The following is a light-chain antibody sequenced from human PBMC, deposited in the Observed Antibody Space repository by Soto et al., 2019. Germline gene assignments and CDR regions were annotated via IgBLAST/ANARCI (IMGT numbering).Light chain of an antibody. CDR2: KAS. J-gene: IGKJ5*01. CDR3: QQYHSYPIT. V-gene: IGKV1-5*03. Sequence: DIQMTQSTSTLSASVGDRVTITCRASQSISSWLAWYQQKPGKAPKLLIYKASSLESGVPSRFSGSGSGTEFTLTISSLQPDDFATYYCQQYHSYPITFGQGTRLEIK. CDR1: QSISSW.